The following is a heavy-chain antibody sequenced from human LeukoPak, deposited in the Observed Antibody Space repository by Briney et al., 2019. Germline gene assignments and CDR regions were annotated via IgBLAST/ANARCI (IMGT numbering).Heavy chain of an antibody. CDR3: ARVISGGRDY. J-gene: IGHJ4*02. Sequence: SQTLSLTCTVSGGSISSGSYYWNWIRQPAGKGLEWIGRIFSSGRTNHNPSLRSRVTMSVDTSKNQFSLQLNSVTAADTAVYYCARVISGGRDYWGQGTLVTVSS. V-gene: IGHV4-61*02. CDR2: IFSSGRT. D-gene: IGHD3-10*01. CDR1: GGSISSGSYY.